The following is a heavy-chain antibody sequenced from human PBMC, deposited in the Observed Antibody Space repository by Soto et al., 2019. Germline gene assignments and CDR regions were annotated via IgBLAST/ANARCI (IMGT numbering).Heavy chain of an antibody. CDR1: GFTFSSSA. CDR2: LSGSSGST. D-gene: IGHD1-1*01. V-gene: IGHV3-23*01. J-gene: IGHJ5*02. Sequence: EVQLLESGGDLLQPGGSLRLSCAASGFTFSSSAMSWVRQAPGKGLEWVASLSGSSGSTSYADSVKGRFSISRDNSKNTLYLQMNSLRVEDTAIYYCAKEVNNWEVDWLDTWGQGTLVSVSS. CDR3: AKEVNNWEVDWLDT.